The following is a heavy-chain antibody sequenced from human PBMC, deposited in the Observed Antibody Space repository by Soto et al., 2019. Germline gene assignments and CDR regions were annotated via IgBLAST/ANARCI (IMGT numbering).Heavy chain of an antibody. J-gene: IGHJ4*02. CDR1: GGTFSSYA. CDR3: ARVDKGYFDWLSY. V-gene: IGHV1-69*13. D-gene: IGHD3-9*01. CDR2: IIPIFGTA. Sequence: SVKVSCKASGGTFSSYAISWVRQAPGQGLEWMGGIIPIFGTANYAQKFQGRVTITADESTSTAYMELSSLRSEDTAVYYCARVDKGYFDWLSYWGQGTLVTVSS.